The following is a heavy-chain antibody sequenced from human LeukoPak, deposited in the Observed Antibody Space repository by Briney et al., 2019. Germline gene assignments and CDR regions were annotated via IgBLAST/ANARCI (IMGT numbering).Heavy chain of an antibody. D-gene: IGHD3-10*01. V-gene: IGHV3-7*01. CDR2: IKEDGSEK. J-gene: IGHJ4*02. Sequence: GGSLRLSCAVSGFTFSSYWMRWVRQAPGKGLEWLANIKEDGSEKYYVDSVKGRFTISRDNAENSLHLQMNRLRAEDTAVYYCARGSGGFDSWGQGTLVTVCS. CDR1: GFTFSSYW. CDR3: ARGSGGFDS.